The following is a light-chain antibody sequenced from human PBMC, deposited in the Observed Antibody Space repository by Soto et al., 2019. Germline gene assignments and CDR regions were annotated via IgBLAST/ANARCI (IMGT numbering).Light chain of an antibody. Sequence: EIVMTQSPATLSVSPGEKATLSCRASQSVTSYLAWYQQTPGQAPRLLIQGASARATDVPARFSDSGSGTELTLTISSLQSEDFAVYYCQQYSNWPWTFGQGTKVEI. CDR1: QSVTSY. V-gene: IGKV3-15*01. J-gene: IGKJ1*01. CDR2: GAS. CDR3: QQYSNWPWT.